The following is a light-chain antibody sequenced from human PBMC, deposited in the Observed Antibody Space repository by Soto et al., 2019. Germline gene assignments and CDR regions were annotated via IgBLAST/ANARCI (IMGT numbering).Light chain of an antibody. Sequence: EIVMTQSPATLSVSPGERATLSCRASQSVSSNLAWYQQKPGQAPRLLIYGASTRATGIPARFSGSGSGTEFTLTISSLQSEDFAVYYCQQYNNWPLTFGQGTRWIP. CDR1: QSVSSN. CDR3: QQYNNWPLT. CDR2: GAS. V-gene: IGKV3-15*01. J-gene: IGKJ1*01.